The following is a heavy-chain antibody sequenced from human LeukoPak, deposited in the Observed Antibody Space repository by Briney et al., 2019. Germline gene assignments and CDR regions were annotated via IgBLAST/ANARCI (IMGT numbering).Heavy chain of an antibody. CDR1: GYTFTSYG. CDR2: ISAYNGNT. CDR3: ARVSCSSTSCYGGFSGLYYYYGMDV. V-gene: IGHV1-18*01. D-gene: IGHD2-2*01. Sequence: ASVKVSCKASGYTFTSYGISWVRQAPGQGLEWMGWISAYNGNTNYAQKLQGRVTMTTDTSTSTAYMELRSLRSDDTAVYYCARVSCSSTSCYGGFSGLYYYYGMDVWGQGTTVTVSS. J-gene: IGHJ6*02.